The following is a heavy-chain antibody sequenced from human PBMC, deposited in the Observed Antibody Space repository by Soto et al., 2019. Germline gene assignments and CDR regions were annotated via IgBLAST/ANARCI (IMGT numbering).Heavy chain of an antibody. V-gene: IGHV1-18*01. Sequence: SGEVSCKASCYTFTSYGISWVRQAPGQGLEWMGWISAYNGNTNYAQKLQGRVTMTTDTSTSTAYMELRSLRYDDTAVYYCARETGRWFDPWGQGTLVTVYS. CDR2: ISAYNGNT. J-gene: IGHJ5*02. CDR1: CYTFTSYG. CDR3: ARETGRWFDP.